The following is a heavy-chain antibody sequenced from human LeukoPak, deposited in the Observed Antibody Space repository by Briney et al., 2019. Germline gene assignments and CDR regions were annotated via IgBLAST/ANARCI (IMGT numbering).Heavy chain of an antibody. CDR3: ARLTTVTTTHWFDP. CDR2: VYYSGST. Sequence: SETLSLTCTVSGGSISSYYWSWIRQPPGKGLEWIGYVYYSGSTNYNPSLKSRVTISVDTSKNQFSLKLSSVTAADTAVYYCARLTTVTTTHWFDPWGQGTLVTVSS. V-gene: IGHV4-59*12. CDR1: GGSISSYY. J-gene: IGHJ5*02. D-gene: IGHD4-17*01.